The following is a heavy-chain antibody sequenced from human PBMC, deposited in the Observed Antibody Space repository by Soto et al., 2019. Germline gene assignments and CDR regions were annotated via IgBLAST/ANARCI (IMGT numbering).Heavy chain of an antibody. V-gene: IGHV3-30-3*01. CDR1: GFTFSSYA. Sequence: GGSLRLSCAASGFTFSSYAMHWVRQAPGKGLEWVAVISYDGSNKYYADSVKGRFTISRDNSKNTLYLQMNSLGAEDTAVYYCARDPASSGWYYFDYWGQGTLVTVSS. D-gene: IGHD6-19*01. J-gene: IGHJ4*02. CDR3: ARDPASSGWYYFDY. CDR2: ISYDGSNK.